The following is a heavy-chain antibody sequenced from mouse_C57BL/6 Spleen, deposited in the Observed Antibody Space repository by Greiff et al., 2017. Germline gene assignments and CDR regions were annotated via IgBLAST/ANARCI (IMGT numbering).Heavy chain of an antibody. CDR2: INPSNGGT. CDR3: ARTHYSNSGGGRGFDY. V-gene: IGHV1-53*01. J-gene: IGHJ2*01. CDR1: GYTFTSYW. D-gene: IGHD2-5*01. Sequence: QVQLQQPGTELVKPGASVKLSCKASGYTFTSYWMHWVKQRPGQGLEWIGNINPSNGGTNYNEKFKSKATLTVDKSSSTAYMQLSSLTSEDSAVYSCARTHYSNSGGGRGFDYWGQGTTLTVSS.